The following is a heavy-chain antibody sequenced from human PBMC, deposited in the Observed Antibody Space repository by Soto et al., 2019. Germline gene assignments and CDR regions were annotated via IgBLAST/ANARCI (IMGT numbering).Heavy chain of an antibody. D-gene: IGHD2-21*02. J-gene: IGHJ4*02. CDR3: ARTTAAIHLNY. CDR2: IHFSGST. V-gene: IGHV4-30-4*01. Sequence: SETLSLTCTVSGGSITSGDYYWSWIRQPPGKGLEWIGEIHFSGSTYYNPSLKSRVTVSVDTSRNQFSLKLNSVTAADTALYYCARTTAAIHLNYWSQGTLVTVSS. CDR1: GGSITSGDYY.